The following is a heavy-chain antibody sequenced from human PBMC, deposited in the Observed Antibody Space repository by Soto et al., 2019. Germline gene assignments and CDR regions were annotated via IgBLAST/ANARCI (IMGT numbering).Heavy chain of an antibody. D-gene: IGHD6-13*01. CDR3: AGGYRQSGYSSSWVFDY. V-gene: IGHV4-31*03. CDR1: GGSINSGGYY. CDR2: IFYSGST. J-gene: IGHJ4*02. Sequence: QVQLQESGPGLVKPSQTLSLICTVSGGSINSGGYYWNWIRQHPGKGVEWIGYIFYSGSTYYNPFLRSRVTISAHASETQFSLNLSSVTAADTAVYFCAGGYRQSGYSSSWVFDYWGQGTLVNVSS.